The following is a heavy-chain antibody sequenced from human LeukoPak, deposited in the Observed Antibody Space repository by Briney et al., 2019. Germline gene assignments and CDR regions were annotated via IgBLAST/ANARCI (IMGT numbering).Heavy chain of an antibody. V-gene: IGHV3-7*02. D-gene: IGHD3-10*01. CDR1: GFSISSSY. Sequence: PGGSLRLSCVVSGFSISSSYMGWVRQAPWKGLEWVATIHPDGSEKYYVDSLKGRFTISRDNAKNSLYLQMNSLRAEDTAVYYCARGSKRPYYYYGMDVWGQGTTVTVSS. CDR3: ARGSKRPYYYYGMDV. CDR2: IHPDGSEK. J-gene: IGHJ6*02.